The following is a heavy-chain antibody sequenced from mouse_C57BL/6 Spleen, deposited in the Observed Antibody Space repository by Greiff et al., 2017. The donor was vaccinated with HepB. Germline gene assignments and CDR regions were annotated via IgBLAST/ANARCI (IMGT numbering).Heavy chain of an antibody. J-gene: IGHJ4*01. CDR2: ISSGSSTI. V-gene: IGHV5-17*01. CDR3: ARRKYGNYDAMDY. CDR1: GFTFSDYG. D-gene: IGHD2-1*01. Sequence: DVMLVESGGGLVKPGGSLKLSCAASGFTFSDYGMHWVRQAPEKGLEWVAYISSGSSTIYYADTVKGRFTISRDNAKNTLFLQMTSLRSEDTAMYYCARRKYGNYDAMDYWGQGTSVTVSS.